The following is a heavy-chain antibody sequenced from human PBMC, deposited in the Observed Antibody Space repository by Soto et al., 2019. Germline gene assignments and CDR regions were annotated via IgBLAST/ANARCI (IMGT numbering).Heavy chain of an antibody. CDR2: IYYSGST. CDR3: ARFDLAAAGTGGWFDP. J-gene: IGHJ5*02. Sequence: SETLSLACTVSGGSVSSGSYYWSWIRQPPGKGLEWIGYIYYSGSTNYNPSLKSRVTISVDTSKNQFSLKLSSVTAADTAVYYCARFDLAAAGTGGWFDPWGQGTLVTVSS. CDR1: GGSVSSGSYY. D-gene: IGHD6-13*01. V-gene: IGHV4-61*01.